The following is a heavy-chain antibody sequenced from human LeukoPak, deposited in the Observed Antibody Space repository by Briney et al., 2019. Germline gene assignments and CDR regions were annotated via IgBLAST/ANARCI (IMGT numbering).Heavy chain of an antibody. CDR1: GGSFSGYY. D-gene: IGHD4-17*01. CDR2: INHSGST. J-gene: IGHJ5*02. CDR3: ARVDYGDYQSDWFDP. V-gene: IGHV4-34*01. Sequence: SETLSLTCAVYGGSFSGYYWSWIRQPPGKGLEWIGEINHSGSTNYNPSLKSRVTISLDTSKIQFSLKLSSVTAADTAMYYCARVDYGDYQSDWFDPWGQGTLVTVSS.